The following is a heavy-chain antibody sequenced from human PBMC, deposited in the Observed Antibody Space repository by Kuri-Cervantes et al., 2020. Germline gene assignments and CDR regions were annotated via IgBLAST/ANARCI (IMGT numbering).Heavy chain of an antibody. CDR2: IYYSGST. D-gene: IGHD3-9*01. Sequence: SETLSLTCTVSGGSISSGDYYWSWIRQPPGKGLEWIGYIYYSGSTYYNPSLKSRVTISVDTSKNQFSLKLSSVTAADTAVYYCARAPFDWRFDYWGQGTLVTVSS. V-gene: IGHV4-30-4*01. CDR3: ARAPFDWRFDY. CDR1: GGSISSGDYY. J-gene: IGHJ4*02.